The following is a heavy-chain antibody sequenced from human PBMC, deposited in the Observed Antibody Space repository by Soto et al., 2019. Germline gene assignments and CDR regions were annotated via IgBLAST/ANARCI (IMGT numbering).Heavy chain of an antibody. CDR3: AASASVAAAVYFKF. D-gene: IGHD2-2*01. V-gene: IGHV1-69*01. CDR2: ISPLFSTT. CDR1: GDLFNNYA. Sequence: QVQLVQSGAEVKEPGSSVKVSCKATGDLFNNYAFNWVRQAPGQGLEWMGRISPLFSTTNYAQKFQGRVTIGADELTTIVYLEVSNLESEDSFMYYCAASASVAAAVYFKFWGQVTLVTVSP. J-gene: IGHJ4*02.